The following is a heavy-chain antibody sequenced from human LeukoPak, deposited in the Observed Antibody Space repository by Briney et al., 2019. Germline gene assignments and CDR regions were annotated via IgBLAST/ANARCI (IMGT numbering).Heavy chain of an antibody. CDR3: ARDVQAGPGY. Sequence: GGSLRLSCAASGFTFSTYWMHWVRQAPGKGLVWVSRINTDGTTTTYADSVKGRFTISRDNAKNTLHLQMNSLRAEDTAVYYCARDVQAGPGYWGQGTLVTVSS. D-gene: IGHD6-19*01. CDR1: GFTFSTYW. V-gene: IGHV3-74*01. CDR2: INTDGTTT. J-gene: IGHJ4*02.